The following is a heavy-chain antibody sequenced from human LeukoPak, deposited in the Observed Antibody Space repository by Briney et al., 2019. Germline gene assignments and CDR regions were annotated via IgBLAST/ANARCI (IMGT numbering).Heavy chain of an antibody. CDR3: ARFGVDYDMDV. V-gene: IGHV4-59*01. D-gene: IGHD3-16*01. CDR1: GGSISSYY. CDR2: IHYTGKP. Sequence: PSETLSLTCIVSGGSISSYYWSWIRQFPGKGLEWIGYIHYTGKPDYNPSLKSRITISVDTSKNQVSLQVSSVTAADSAIYYCARFGVDYDMDVWGHGTTVTVFS. J-gene: IGHJ6*02.